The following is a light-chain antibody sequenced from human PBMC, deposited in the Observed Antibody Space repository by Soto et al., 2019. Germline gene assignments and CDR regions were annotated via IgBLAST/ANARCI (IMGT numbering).Light chain of an antibody. J-gene: IGLJ2*01. Sequence: QSVLTQPASVSGSPGQSIAISCTGTSSNVGGYNFICWYQQHPGKAHKLLIYEVNKRPSGVSNRFSGSKSDNPASLTISGLQAEDEADYYCGSYGGDHIFGGGTKLTVL. CDR1: SSNVGGYNF. CDR3: GSYGGDHI. CDR2: EVN. V-gene: IGLV2-23*02.